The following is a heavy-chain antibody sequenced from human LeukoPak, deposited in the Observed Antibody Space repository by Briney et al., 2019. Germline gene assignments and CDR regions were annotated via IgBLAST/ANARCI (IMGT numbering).Heavy chain of an antibody. V-gene: IGHV3-23*01. D-gene: IGHD3-10*01. CDR3: AKVERYYYGSGRTRAFDY. J-gene: IGHJ4*02. CDR2: ISGSGGST. Sequence: GGSLRLSCAASGFTFSSYAMSWVRQAPGKGLEWVSAISGSGGSTHYADSVKGRFTISRDNSKNTLYLQMNSLRAEDTAVYYCAKVERYYYGSGRTRAFDYWGQGTLVTVSS. CDR1: GFTFSSYA.